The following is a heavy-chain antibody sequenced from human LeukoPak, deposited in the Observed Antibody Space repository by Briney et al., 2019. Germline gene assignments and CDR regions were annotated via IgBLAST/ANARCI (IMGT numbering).Heavy chain of an antibody. D-gene: IGHD2-15*01. J-gene: IGHJ5*02. CDR3: ATVVVVAAKGFDPFDP. V-gene: IGHV1-2*06. CDR1: GYTFTGYY. Sequence: ASVKVSCKASGYTFTGYYMHWVRQAPGQGLEWMGRINPNSGGTNYAQKFQGRVTMTRDTSISKAYMELSRLRSDDTAVYYCATVVVVAAKGFDPFDPWGQGTLVTVSS. CDR2: INPNSGGT.